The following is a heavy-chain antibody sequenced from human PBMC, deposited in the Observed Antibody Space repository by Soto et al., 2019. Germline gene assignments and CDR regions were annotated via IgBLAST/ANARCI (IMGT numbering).Heavy chain of an antibody. CDR1: GGSISSSSYY. V-gene: IGHV4-39*07. D-gene: IGHD6-13*01. Sequence: SETLSLTCTVSGGSISSSSYYWGWIRQPPGKGLEWIGSIYYSGNTYYNPSLKSRVTISVDKAKNQFSLKLSSVTAADTAVYYCARYPRIAAAGMVVWFDPWGQGTLVTVSS. CDR2: IYYSGNT. J-gene: IGHJ5*02. CDR3: ARYPRIAAAGMVVWFDP.